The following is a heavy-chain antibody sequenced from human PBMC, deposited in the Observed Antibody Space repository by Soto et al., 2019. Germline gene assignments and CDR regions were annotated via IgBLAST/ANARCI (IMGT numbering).Heavy chain of an antibody. J-gene: IGHJ6*02. V-gene: IGHV3-21*01. CDR1: GFNFNSYT. D-gene: IGHD2-15*01. CDR2: ISSSGYI. CDR3: ARDCSGGSCYPGMDV. Sequence: XGSLRLACAAYGFNFNSYTINWVRQAPGKRLEWLSSISSSGYIFSTDSVRGRFTISRDNAKTSVYLQINSLRAEDTAVYFCARDCSGGSCYPGMDVWGQGPTVTVSS.